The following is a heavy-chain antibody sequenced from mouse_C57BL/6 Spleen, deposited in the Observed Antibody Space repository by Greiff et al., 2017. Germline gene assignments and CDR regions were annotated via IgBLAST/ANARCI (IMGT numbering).Heavy chain of an antibody. J-gene: IGHJ4*01. CDR1: GYAFSSSW. CDR3: ARHWDVEYAMDY. V-gene: IGHV1-82*01. CDR2: IYPGDGAT. D-gene: IGHD4-1*01. Sequence: QLKQSGPELVKPGASVKISCKASGYAFSSSWMYWVKQRPGKGLEWIGRIYPGDGATNYNGQFKGKATLTANKSSSTAYMQLSSRASEDSAVYFCARHWDVEYAMDYWGQGTSVTVSS.